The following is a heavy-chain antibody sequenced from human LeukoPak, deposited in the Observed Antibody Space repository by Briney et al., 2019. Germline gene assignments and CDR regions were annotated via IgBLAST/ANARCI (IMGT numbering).Heavy chain of an antibody. Sequence: PGGSLRLSCAASGFTFSSYAMHWVRQAPGKGLEWVAVVSYDGSYQYYADSVKGRFTISRDNSKNTLYLQMDSLRVEDTAVYYCASDGSCSSTSCYLAFHIWGQGTVVTVSS. CDR3: ASDGSCSSTSCYLAFHI. CDR1: GFTFSSYA. V-gene: IGHV3-30*04. D-gene: IGHD2-2*01. J-gene: IGHJ3*02. CDR2: VSYDGSYQ.